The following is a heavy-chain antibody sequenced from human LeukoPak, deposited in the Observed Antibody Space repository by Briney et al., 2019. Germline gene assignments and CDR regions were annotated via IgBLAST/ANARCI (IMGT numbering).Heavy chain of an antibody. Sequence: GGSLRLSCAASGFIFSSYAMSWVRQAPGKGLEWDSTISGSGGNTYYADSVKGRFTISRDNSRNTLYVQMNSLRAEDTAVYYCAKTPRYCSGGSCYSGYFQHWGQGTLVTVSS. CDR1: GFIFSSYA. CDR2: ISGSGGNT. D-gene: IGHD2-15*01. CDR3: AKTPRYCSGGSCYSGYFQH. V-gene: IGHV3-23*01. J-gene: IGHJ1*01.